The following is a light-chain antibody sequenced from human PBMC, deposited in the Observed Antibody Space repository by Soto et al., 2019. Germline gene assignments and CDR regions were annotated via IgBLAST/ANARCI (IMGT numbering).Light chain of an antibody. CDR1: QSVLYSSNNKTY. J-gene: IGKJ2*01. CDR2: WAS. V-gene: IGKV4-1*01. CDR3: QQYYSTPYT. Sequence: DIVMTQSPDSLAVSLGERATINCKSSQSVLYSSNNKTYLAWYQQKPGQPPKLLIYWASTRESGVPDRFSGSGSGTDFTLTVSSLQAEDVAVYYCQQYYSTPYTFGQGTKLDSK.